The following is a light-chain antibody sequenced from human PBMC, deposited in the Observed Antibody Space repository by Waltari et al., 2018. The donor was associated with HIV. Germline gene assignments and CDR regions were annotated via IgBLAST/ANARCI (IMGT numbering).Light chain of an antibody. CDR1: SSDVGDYNY. CDR3: CSYAGTYTWV. CDR2: DIT. V-gene: IGLV2-11*01. Sequence: HSALTQPRSVSGSPGQSVTISCTGTSSDVGDYNYVSWYQQHPGKAPKLLIFDITKRPPGVPDRFSGSKSCNTASLTISGLHLEDEANYYCCSYAGTYTWVFGGGTTLTVL. J-gene: IGLJ3*02.